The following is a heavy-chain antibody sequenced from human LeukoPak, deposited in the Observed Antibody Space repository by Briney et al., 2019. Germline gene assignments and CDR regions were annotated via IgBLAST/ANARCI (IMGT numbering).Heavy chain of an antibody. CDR3: ARDHGSGDFDY. J-gene: IGHJ4*02. Sequence: SVKVSCKASGYTFTSYAMHWVRQAPGQRLEWMGWINAGNGNTKYSQKLQGRVTITRDTSASTAYMELSSPRSEDTAVYYCARDHGSGDFDYWGQGTLVTVSS. CDR2: INAGNGNT. D-gene: IGHD3-10*01. CDR1: GYTFTSYA. V-gene: IGHV1-3*01.